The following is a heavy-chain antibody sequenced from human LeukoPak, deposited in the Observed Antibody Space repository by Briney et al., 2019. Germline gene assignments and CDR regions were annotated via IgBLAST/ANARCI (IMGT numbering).Heavy chain of an antibody. CDR2: IYHSGTT. V-gene: IGHV4-34*01. D-gene: IGHD5-18*01. CDR1: GVAFSGYY. CDR3: ARGRYSYGPTARGFDY. J-gene: IGHJ4*02. Sequence: PSETLSLTCAVYGVAFSGYYWGGVCHPPRKGPECVGEIYHSGTTNYNPSLKSRFTISVDTSKNQCSLKLSSVTAADTAVYYCARGRYSYGPTARGFDYWGQGTLVTVSS.